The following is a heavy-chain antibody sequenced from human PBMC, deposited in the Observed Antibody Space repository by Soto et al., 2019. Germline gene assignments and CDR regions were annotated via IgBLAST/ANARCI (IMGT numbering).Heavy chain of an antibody. D-gene: IGHD2-21*02. CDR3: ARGGHVVVVTAALYY. V-gene: IGHV1-46*01. J-gene: IGHJ4*02. Sequence: QVQLMQSGAEVKKPGASVKVSCKASGDTFSDYYIHWVRQAPGQGLEWMGTVNPSGGHTTYSQHFLGSVTMTRDTSTSTLHMELTSLTSEDTAVYYCARGGHVVVVTAALYYWGQGTLVTVSS. CDR2: VNPSGGHT. CDR1: GDTFSDYY.